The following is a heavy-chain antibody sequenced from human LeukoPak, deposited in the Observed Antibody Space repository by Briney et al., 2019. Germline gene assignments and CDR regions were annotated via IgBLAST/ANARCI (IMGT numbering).Heavy chain of an antibody. CDR3: ARGPRLYDSSGYTFDY. CDR2: IYYSGST. Sequence: PSETLSLTCTVSGGSISSYYWGWIRQPPGKGLEWIGSIYYSGSTYYNPSLKSRVTISVDTSKNQFSLKLSSVTAADTAVYYCARGPRLYDSSGYTFDYWGQGTLVTVSS. J-gene: IGHJ4*02. V-gene: IGHV4-39*07. CDR1: GGSISSYY. D-gene: IGHD3-22*01.